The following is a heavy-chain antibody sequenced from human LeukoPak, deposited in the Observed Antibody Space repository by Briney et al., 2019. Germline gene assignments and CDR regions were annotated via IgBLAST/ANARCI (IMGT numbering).Heavy chain of an antibody. CDR1: GGTFSSYA. CDR2: IIPIFGTA. V-gene: IGHV1-69*13. Sequence: SVTVSCTASGGTFSSYAISWVRQAPGQGLEWMGGIIPIFGTANYAQKFQGRVTITADESTSTAYMELSSLRSEDTAVYYCARAGSSSLRDYYYYGMDVWGQGTTVTVSS. CDR3: ARAGSSSLRDYYYYGMDV. D-gene: IGHD6-6*01. J-gene: IGHJ6*02.